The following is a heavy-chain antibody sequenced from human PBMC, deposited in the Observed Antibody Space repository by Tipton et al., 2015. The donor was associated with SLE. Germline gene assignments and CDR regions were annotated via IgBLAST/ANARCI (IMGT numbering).Heavy chain of an antibody. CDR1: GYTFTSYG. J-gene: IGHJ6*02. CDR3: ASGLARYSSSWYGTGMDV. V-gene: IGHV1-69*05. D-gene: IGHD6-13*01. Sequence: QSGAEVKKPGASVKVSCKASGYTFTSYGISWVRQAPGQGLEWMGGIIPIFGTANYAQKFQGRVTITTDESTSTAYMELSSLRSEDTAVYYCASGLARYSSSWYGTGMDVWGQGTTVTVSS. CDR2: IIPIFGTA.